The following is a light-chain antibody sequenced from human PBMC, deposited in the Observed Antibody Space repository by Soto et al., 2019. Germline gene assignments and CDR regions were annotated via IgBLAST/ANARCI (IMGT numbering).Light chain of an antibody. CDR2: DTS. V-gene: IGKV3-20*01. J-gene: IGKJ2*01. Sequence: EIVLTQSPGTLSSSPGERATLSCRASHTIASRSLAWYQQKPGQPPSLLIYDTSSRATGIPHRVSGSGSGTDFTLTISTLEPEDVAVYYYQQYDSSLYTFGQGTKLEIK. CDR1: HTIASRS. CDR3: QQYDSSLYT.